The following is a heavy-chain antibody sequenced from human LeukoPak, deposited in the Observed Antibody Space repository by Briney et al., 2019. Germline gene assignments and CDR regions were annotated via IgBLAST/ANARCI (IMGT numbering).Heavy chain of an antibody. D-gene: IGHD3-22*01. CDR3: AKGTTYSSGDDGFDI. CDR1: GFTFSNYA. V-gene: IGHV3-23*01. Sequence: GGSLRLSCAASGFTFSNYAMNWVRQAPGKGLEWVSGISGSGGATYYADSVKGRFTISRDNSKNTLYLQMSSLRAEDTAVYYCAKGTTYSSGDDGFDIWGQGTMVTVSS. J-gene: IGHJ3*02. CDR2: ISGSGGAT.